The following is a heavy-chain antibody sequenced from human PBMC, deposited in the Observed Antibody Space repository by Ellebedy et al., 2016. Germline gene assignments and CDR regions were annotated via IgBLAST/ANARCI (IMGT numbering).Heavy chain of an antibody. CDR2: IPSSTNYI. J-gene: IGHJ4*02. Sequence: GGSLRLXCAASGFTFSIYSLNWVRQAPGKALEWVSSIPSSTNYIYYADSVKGRFTISRDNAKNSLYLLMNNLRAEDTAVYYCARDLPGLQHGLDYWGQGTLVTVSS. V-gene: IGHV3-21*01. D-gene: IGHD4-11*01. CDR1: GFTFSIYS. CDR3: ARDLPGLQHGLDY.